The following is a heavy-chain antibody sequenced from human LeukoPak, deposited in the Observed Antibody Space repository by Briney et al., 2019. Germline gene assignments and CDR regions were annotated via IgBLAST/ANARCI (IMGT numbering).Heavy chain of an antibody. V-gene: IGHV3-74*01. J-gene: IGHJ6*02. CDR1: GFTFRSYA. CDR3: ASKRVNYFYYGMDV. CDR2: INSYGSIT. Sequence: GGSLRLSCAASGFTFRSYAMSWVRQAPGKGLVWVSHINSYGSITTYADSVKGRFTISRDNAKNSLYLQMNSLRAEDTAVYYCASKRVNYFYYGMDVWGQGTTVTVSS.